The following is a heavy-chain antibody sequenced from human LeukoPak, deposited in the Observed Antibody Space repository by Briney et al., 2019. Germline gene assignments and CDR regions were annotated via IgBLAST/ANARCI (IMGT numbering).Heavy chain of an antibody. Sequence: ASVKVSCKTSGYSFTAFYIHWVRQAPGQGLEWMGWIHPRRGDTNYAQKFQGRVTMTRDTSTSTVYMELSSLRSEDTAVYYCARGWGMNYWGQGTLVTVSS. CDR3: ARGWGMNY. CDR1: GYSFTAFY. J-gene: IGHJ4*02. V-gene: IGHV1-2*02. D-gene: IGHD3-16*01. CDR2: IHPRRGDT.